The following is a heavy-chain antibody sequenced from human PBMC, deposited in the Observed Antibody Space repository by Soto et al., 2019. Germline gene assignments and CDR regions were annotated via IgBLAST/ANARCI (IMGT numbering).Heavy chain of an antibody. CDR1: GFTFDDYA. J-gene: IGHJ6*03. CDR2: ISWNSGSI. CDR3: AKDMNPSIAARSSDYYMDV. V-gene: IGHV3-9*01. D-gene: IGHD6-6*01. Sequence: GGSLRLSCAASGFTFDDYAMHWVRQAPGKGLEWVSGISWNSGSIGYADSVKGRFTISRDNAKNSLYLQMNSLRAEDTALYYCAKDMNPSIAARSSDYYMDVWGKGTTVTVSS.